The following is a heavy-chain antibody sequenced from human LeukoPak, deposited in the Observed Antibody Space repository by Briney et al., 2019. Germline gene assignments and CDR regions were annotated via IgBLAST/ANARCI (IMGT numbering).Heavy chain of an antibody. CDR2: IYYIGTT. Sequence: SETLSLTCAVYGGSFSGYYWSWIRQPLGKGLEWIGYIYYIGTTNYNPSLKSRVTISIDTSKNQFSLKLSSVTAADTAVYYCAREGVGSSGYYPFDYWGQGILVTVSS. CDR1: GGSFSGYY. V-gene: IGHV4-59*13. CDR3: AREGVGSSGYYPFDY. J-gene: IGHJ4*02. D-gene: IGHD3-22*01.